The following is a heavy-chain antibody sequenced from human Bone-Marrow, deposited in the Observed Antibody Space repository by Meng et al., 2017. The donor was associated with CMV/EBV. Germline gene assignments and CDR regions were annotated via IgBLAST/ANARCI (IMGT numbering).Heavy chain of an antibody. Sequence: ASVKVSCKTSGYTFSDYKMFWVRQAPGQGLEWMGWINPNTGDTYNAPKFQGRVTMTRDTSISTVYMEMSSLTYDDTAVYSCARSLFGSGSLFGYWGRGTLVTVSS. CDR2: INPNTGDT. V-gene: IGHV1-2*02. D-gene: IGHD3-10*01. J-gene: IGHJ4*02. CDR3: ARSLFGSGSLFGY. CDR1: GYTFSDYK.